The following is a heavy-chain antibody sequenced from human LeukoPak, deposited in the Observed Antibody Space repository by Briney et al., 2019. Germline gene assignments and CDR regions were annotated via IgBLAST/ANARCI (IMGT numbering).Heavy chain of an antibody. J-gene: IGHJ4*02. CDR2: ISRSGDNT. D-gene: IGHD6-19*01. CDR1: GFTFSNYA. V-gene: IGHV3-23*01. Sequence: GGSLRLSCAASGFTFSNYAMSWVRQAPGKGLEWVSTISRSGDNTYYADSVKGRFTISRDNSKNTLFLQMNSLRAEDTAIYHCAKDREQQWQFDYWGQGTLVTVSS. CDR3: AKDREQQWQFDY.